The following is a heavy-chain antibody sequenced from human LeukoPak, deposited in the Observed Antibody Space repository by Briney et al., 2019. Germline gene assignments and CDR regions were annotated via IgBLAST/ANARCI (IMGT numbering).Heavy chain of an antibody. CDR2: IFYNGNT. CDR1: GGSISSGGYF. CDR3: AGLYSSSSPSNAFDV. J-gene: IGHJ3*01. Sequence: SETLSLTCTVSGGSISSGGYFWTWIRQRPGKGLEWIGYIFYNGNTSHNPSLKSRVTISVDTPRNQFSLKLSSVTAADTAVYFCAGLYSSSSPSNAFDVWGQGTMVTVSS. V-gene: IGHV4-31*03. D-gene: IGHD6-6*01.